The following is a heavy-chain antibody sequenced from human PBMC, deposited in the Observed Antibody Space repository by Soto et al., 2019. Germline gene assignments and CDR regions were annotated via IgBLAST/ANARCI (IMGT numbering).Heavy chain of an antibody. Sequence: ASVKVSCKASGYTFTSYGISWVRQAPGQGLEWMGWISAYNGNTNYAQKLQGRVTMTTDTSKSTAYMELRSLRSDDTAVYYCARWVAANRYYYYYYCMDVWGQGTTVTVSS. D-gene: IGHD6-13*01. CDR3: ARWVAANRYYYYYYCMDV. CDR1: GYTFTSYG. J-gene: IGHJ6*02. V-gene: IGHV1-18*01. CDR2: ISAYNGNT.